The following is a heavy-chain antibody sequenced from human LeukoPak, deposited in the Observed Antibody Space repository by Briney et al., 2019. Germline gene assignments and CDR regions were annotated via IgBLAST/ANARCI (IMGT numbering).Heavy chain of an antibody. J-gene: IGHJ4*02. D-gene: IGHD2-15*01. CDR2: INPNSGGT. CDR3: ARVPLGYCSGGSCYRVLYFDY. CDR1: GYTFTGYY. V-gene: IGHV1-2*02. Sequence: ASVKVSCKASGYTFTGYYMHWVRQAPGQGLEWMGWINPNSGGTNYAQKFQGRATMTRDTSISTAYMELSRLRSDDTAVYYCARVPLGYCSGGSCYRVLYFDYWGQGTLVTVSS.